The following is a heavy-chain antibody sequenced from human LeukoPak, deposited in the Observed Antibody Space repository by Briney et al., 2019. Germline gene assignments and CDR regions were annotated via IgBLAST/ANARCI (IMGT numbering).Heavy chain of an antibody. D-gene: IGHD4-11*01. Sequence: PSETLSLTCTVSGYSISSGYYWGWIRQPPGKGLEWIGSIYHSGSTYYNPSLKSRVTISLGTSKNQFSLKLSSVTAADTAVYYCARDLSSSSIYVDGTFDFWGQGTLVTVSS. CDR1: GYSISSGYY. V-gene: IGHV4-38-2*02. CDR2: IYHSGST. CDR3: ARDLSSSSIYVDGTFDF. J-gene: IGHJ3*01.